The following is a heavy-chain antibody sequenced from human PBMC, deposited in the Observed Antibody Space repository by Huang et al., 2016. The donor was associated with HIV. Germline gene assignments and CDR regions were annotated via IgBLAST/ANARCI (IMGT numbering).Heavy chain of an antibody. CDR3: AKESRWFSDFDQ. CDR2: ISYDGRSD. D-gene: IGHD2-15*01. J-gene: IGHJ5*02. V-gene: IGHV3-30*18. CDR1: GFIFCNFC. Sequence: QVQLVESGGGVVQPGTSLRLSCAASGFIFCNFCMHWGRRAPGKGVEGVAVISYDGRSDRYSDSVKGRFTISRDNDKNTLSLEMNRLRHDDTAVYYCAKESRWFSDFDQWGQGTLVTVSS.